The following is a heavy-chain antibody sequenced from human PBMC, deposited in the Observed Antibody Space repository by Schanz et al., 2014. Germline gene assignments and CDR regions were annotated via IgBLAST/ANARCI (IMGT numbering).Heavy chain of an antibody. V-gene: IGHV4-4*07. CDR3: ARYTGAYFDY. CDR1: GGSISTYY. D-gene: IGHD1-26*01. Sequence: QVQLQESGPGLVKPSETLSLTCTVSGGSISTYYWSWIRQPAGKGLEWIGRIYTSGSTNYNPSLKRRVTMSVDTSKTHFSLRLSSVTAADTAVYYCARYTGAYFDYWGQGTLVTVSS. CDR2: IYTSGST. J-gene: IGHJ4*02.